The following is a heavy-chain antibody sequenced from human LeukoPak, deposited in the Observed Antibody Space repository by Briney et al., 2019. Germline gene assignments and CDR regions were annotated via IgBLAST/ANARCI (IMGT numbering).Heavy chain of an antibody. CDR2: ISSSSSHI. CDR1: GFTFSSYS. Sequence: PGGSLRLSCAASGFTFSSYSMNWVRQAPGKGLEWVSSISSSSSHIYYADSVKGRFTISRDNAKNSLYLQMNSLRAEDTAVYYCARVLGYYDSSTYYSPWAFDIWGQGTMVTVSS. V-gene: IGHV3-21*01. CDR3: ARVLGYYDSSTYYSPWAFDI. D-gene: IGHD3-22*01. J-gene: IGHJ3*02.